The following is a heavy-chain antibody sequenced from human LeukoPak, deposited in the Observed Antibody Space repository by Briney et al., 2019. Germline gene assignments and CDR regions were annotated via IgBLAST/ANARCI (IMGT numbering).Heavy chain of an antibody. Sequence: PSETLSLTRAVYGGSFSGYYWSWIRQPPGKGLEWIGEINHSGSTNYNPSLKSRVTISVDTSKNQFSLKLSSVTAADTAVYYCARGRQLWFNAFDIWGQGTMVTVSS. CDR1: GGSFSGYY. CDR2: INHSGST. J-gene: IGHJ3*02. V-gene: IGHV4-34*01. D-gene: IGHD5-18*01. CDR3: ARGRQLWFNAFDI.